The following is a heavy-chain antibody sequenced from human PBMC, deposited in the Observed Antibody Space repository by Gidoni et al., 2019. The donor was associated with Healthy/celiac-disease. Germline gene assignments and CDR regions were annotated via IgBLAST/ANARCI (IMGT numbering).Heavy chain of an antibody. CDR2: IFSNDEK. J-gene: IGHJ4*02. D-gene: IGHD2-8*01. CDR3: ARITRDIVLMVYAPAFDY. V-gene: IGHV2-26*01. CDR1: GFSLSNARMG. Sequence: QVTLKESGPVLVKPTETLTLTCTVSGFSLSNARMGVSWIRQPPGRALEWHAHIFSNDEKYSSTSLKSRLTISKDTSKSKVVLTMTNMDPVDTATYYCARITRDIVLMVYAPAFDYWGQGTLVTVSS.